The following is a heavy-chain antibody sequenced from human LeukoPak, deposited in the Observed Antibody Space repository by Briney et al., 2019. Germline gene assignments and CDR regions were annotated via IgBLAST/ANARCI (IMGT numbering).Heavy chain of an antibody. CDR3: ARDGSSGWYWVDY. Sequence: RRSLRLSCAASGFTFSSYGMHWVRQAPGKGLEWVAVIWYDGSNQYYADSVKGRFTISRDNSKNTLYLQMNSLRAEDTAVYYCARDGSSGWYWVDYWGQGTLVTVSS. D-gene: IGHD6-19*01. CDR1: GFTFSSYG. V-gene: IGHV3-33*01. CDR2: IWYDGSNQ. J-gene: IGHJ4*02.